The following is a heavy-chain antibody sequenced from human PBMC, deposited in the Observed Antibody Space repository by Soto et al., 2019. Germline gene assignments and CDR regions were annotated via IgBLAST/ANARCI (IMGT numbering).Heavy chain of an antibody. CDR3: ARTSGPTSEDWFAP. CDR2: ISAYNGNT. V-gene: IGHV1-18*01. CDR1: GYTFTSYG. J-gene: IGHJ5*02. D-gene: IGHD1-7*01. Sequence: GASVKVSCKASGYTFTSYGISCVRQALGQGLEWMGWISAYNGNTNYAQKLQGRVTMTTDTSTSTAYMELRSLRSDDTAVYYCARTSGPTSEDWFAPWGQGTLVTVSS.